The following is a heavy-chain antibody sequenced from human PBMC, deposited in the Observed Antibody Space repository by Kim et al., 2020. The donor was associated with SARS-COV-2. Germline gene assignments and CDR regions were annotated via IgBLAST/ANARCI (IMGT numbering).Heavy chain of an antibody. CDR3: AHAPYSICFDY. D-gene: IGHD3-3*02. Sequence: YYANYVTGRLTSTRENAKNTLYLERTCLRAEDTAVYYCAHAPYSICFDYWGQGTLVTVSS. V-gene: IGHV3-30*02. J-gene: IGHJ4*02.